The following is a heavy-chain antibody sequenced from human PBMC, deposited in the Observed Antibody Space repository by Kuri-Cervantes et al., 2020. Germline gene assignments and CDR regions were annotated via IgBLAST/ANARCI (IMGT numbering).Heavy chain of an antibody. Sequence: SQTLSLTCAVYGGSFSGYHWTWIRQPPGKGQEWIGEINHSGSTNYNPSLKSRVTISVDTSKNQFSLKLSSVTAADTAVYYCARDYFRSGWYGGVGYWGQGTLVTVSS. CDR1: GGSFSGYH. V-gene: IGHV4-34*01. J-gene: IGHJ4*02. CDR2: INHSGST. CDR3: ARDYFRSGWYGGVGY. D-gene: IGHD6-19*01.